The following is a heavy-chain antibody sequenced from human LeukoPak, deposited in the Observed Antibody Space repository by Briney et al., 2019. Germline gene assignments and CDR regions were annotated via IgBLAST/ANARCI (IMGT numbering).Heavy chain of an antibody. CDR1: GVSFSGYY. Sequence: SETLSLTCAVYGVSFSGYYWSWIRQPPGKGLEWIGEINHSGSTNYNPSLKSRVTISVDTSKNQFSLKLNSVTAADTAVYYWARPVAGSSGWYYNYWGQGTLVTVSS. V-gene: IGHV4-34*01. J-gene: IGHJ4*02. CDR2: INHSGST. CDR3: ARPVAGSSGWYYNY. D-gene: IGHD6-19*01.